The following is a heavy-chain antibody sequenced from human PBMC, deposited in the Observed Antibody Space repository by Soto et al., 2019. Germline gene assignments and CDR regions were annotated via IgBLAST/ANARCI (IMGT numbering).Heavy chain of an antibody. J-gene: IGHJ3*02. CDR2: FDAEGGET. CDR3: AAGVTYDGNFDI. D-gene: IGHD5-12*01. CDR1: GYTLTELS. V-gene: IGHV1-24*01. Sequence: ASVKVSCKVSGYTLTELSMHWVRQAPGKGLEWMGGFDAEGGETIYAQKFQGRVTITGDTSTRTAYMELSSLRSEDTAVYYCAAGVTYDGNFDIWGQGTMVTVSS.